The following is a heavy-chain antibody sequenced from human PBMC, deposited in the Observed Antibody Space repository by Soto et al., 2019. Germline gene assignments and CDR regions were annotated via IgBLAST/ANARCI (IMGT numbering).Heavy chain of an antibody. CDR2: IYSGGST. J-gene: IGHJ4*02. CDR3: ATPGAAYSSGWSNFDY. D-gene: IGHD6-19*01. Sequence: GGSLRLSCAASGFTVSSNYMSWVRQAPGKGLEWVSVIYSGGSTYYADSVKGRFTISRDNSKNTLYLQMNSLRAEDTAVYYCATPGAAYSSGWSNFDYWGQGTLITVSS. CDR1: GFTVSSNY. V-gene: IGHV3-66*01.